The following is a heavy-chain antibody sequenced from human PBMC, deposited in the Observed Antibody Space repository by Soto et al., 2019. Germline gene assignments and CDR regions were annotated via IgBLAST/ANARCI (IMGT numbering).Heavy chain of an antibody. CDR3: AKDHLMTTVTTVGY. J-gene: IGHJ4*02. CDR1: GFTFSTYG. CDR2: ISYHGRAK. Sequence: QVQLVESGGGVVQPGRSLRLSCAASGFTFSTYGMHWVRQAPGKGLEWVAVISYHGRAKYYADSVKGRFTISRDNSKNTLYLEMNSLRAADTAVYYCAKDHLMTTVTTVGYWGQGTLVTVSS. V-gene: IGHV3-30*18. D-gene: IGHD4-17*01.